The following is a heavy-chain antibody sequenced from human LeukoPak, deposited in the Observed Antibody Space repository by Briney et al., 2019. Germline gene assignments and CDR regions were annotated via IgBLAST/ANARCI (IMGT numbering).Heavy chain of an antibody. D-gene: IGHD2-15*01. V-gene: IGHV4-61*02. Sequence: PSETLSLTCTVSGGSISSGSYYWSWIRQPAGKGLEWIGRIYTSGSTNYNPSLKSRVTISVDTSKNQFSLKLCSVTAADTAVYYCAREGRGYCSGGSCYTPFDYWGQGTLVTVSS. CDR3: AREGRGYCSGGSCYTPFDY. J-gene: IGHJ4*02. CDR2: IYTSGST. CDR1: GGSISSGSYY.